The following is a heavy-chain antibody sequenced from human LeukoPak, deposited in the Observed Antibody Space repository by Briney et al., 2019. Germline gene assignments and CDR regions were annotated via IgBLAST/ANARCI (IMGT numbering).Heavy chain of an antibody. D-gene: IGHD2-2*01. J-gene: IGHJ3*02. V-gene: IGHV3-74*01. CDR3: AREGDQLSHKAFDI. CDR2: INSDGSST. CDR1: GFTFSSYW. Sequence: PGGSLRLSCAASGFTFSSYWMHWVRQAPGKGLVWVSRINSDGSSTSYADSVKGRFTISRDNAKNTLYLQMNSLRAEDTAVYYCAREGDQLSHKAFDIWGQGTMVTVSS.